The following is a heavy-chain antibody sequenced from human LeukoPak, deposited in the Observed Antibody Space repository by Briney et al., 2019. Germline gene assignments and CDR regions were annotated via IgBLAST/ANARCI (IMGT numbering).Heavy chain of an antibody. D-gene: IGHD3-10*01. V-gene: IGHV3-11*06. CDR2: ISSSSSYT. CDR3: ARAGEYYYGSGSYFDFDY. Sequence: GGSLRLSCAASGFTFSDYYMSWIRQAPGKELEWVSYISSSSSYTNYADSVKGRFTISRDNAKNSLYLQMNSLRAEDTAVYYCARAGEYYYGSGSYFDFDYWGQGTLVTVSS. J-gene: IGHJ4*02. CDR1: GFTFSDYY.